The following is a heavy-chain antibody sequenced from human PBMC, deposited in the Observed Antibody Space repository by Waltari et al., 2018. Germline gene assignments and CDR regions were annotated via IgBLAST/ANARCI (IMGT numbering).Heavy chain of an antibody. CDR3: TRDVDILTGVDY. CDR2: IRSKAYGGTT. J-gene: IGHJ4*02. Sequence: VQLVESGGGLVQPGRSLRLSCTASGFTFGDYAMSWVRQAPGKGLEWVGFIRSKAYGGTTEYAASVKGRFTISRDDSKSIAYLQMNSLKTEDTAVYYCTRDVDILTGVDYWGQGTLVTVSS. D-gene: IGHD3-9*01. V-gene: IGHV3-49*04. CDR1: GFTFGDYA.